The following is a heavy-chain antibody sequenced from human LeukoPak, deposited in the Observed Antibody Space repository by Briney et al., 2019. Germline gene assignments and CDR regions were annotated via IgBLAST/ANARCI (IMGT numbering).Heavy chain of an antibody. J-gene: IGHJ4*02. CDR3: ARRISSSWGLDY. CDR1: GFTFSSYA. V-gene: IGHV3-53*01. Sequence: PGGSLRLSCAASGFTFSSYAMSWVRQAPGKGLEWVSVIYSGGNTYYADSVKGRFTISRDNSKNTLYLQMNSLRAEDTAVYYCARRISSSWGLDYWGQGTLVTVSS. CDR2: IYSGGNT. D-gene: IGHD6-13*01.